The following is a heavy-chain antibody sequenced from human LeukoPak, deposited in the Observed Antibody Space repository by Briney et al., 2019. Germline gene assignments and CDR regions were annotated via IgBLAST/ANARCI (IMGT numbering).Heavy chain of an antibody. Sequence: SETLYLTCTVSGGSISSYYWSWIRQPAGKGLEWIGRIYTSGSTNYNPSLKSRVTMSVDTSKNQFSLKLSSVTAADTAVYYCAREDYGGSYYYYYGMDVWGQGTTVTVSS. CDR1: GGSISSYY. V-gene: IGHV4-4*07. CDR3: AREDYGGSYYYYYGMDV. D-gene: IGHD4/OR15-4a*01. J-gene: IGHJ6*02. CDR2: IYTSGST.